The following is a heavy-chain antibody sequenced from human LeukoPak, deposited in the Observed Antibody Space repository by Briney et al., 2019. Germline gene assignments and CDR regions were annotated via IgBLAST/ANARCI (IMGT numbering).Heavy chain of an antibody. V-gene: IGHV1-18*01. CDR3: ARDQFSGSFLLFDY. CDR1: GYTFTSYG. D-gene: IGHD1-26*01. CDR2: ISAYNGNT. J-gene: IGHJ4*02. Sequence: ASVKVSCKASGYTFTSYGISWVRQAPGQGLEWMGWISAYNGNTSYAQKLQGRVTMTTDTSTSTAYMELRSLRSDDTAVYYCARDQFSGSFLLFDYWGQGTLVTVSS.